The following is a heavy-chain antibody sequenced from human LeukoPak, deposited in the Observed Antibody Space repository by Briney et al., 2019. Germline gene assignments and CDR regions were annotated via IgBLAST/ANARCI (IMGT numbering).Heavy chain of an antibody. CDR2: INHSGST. J-gene: IGHJ4*02. CDR3: ARSILRYFDWPIPYY. Sequence: SETLSLTCAVYGGSFSGYYWSWIRQPPGKGLEWIGVINHSGSTNYNPSLKSRVTISVDTSKNQFSLKLSSMTAADTAVYYCARSILRYFDWPIPYYWGQGTLVTVSS. V-gene: IGHV4-34*01. CDR1: GGSFSGYY. D-gene: IGHD3-9*01.